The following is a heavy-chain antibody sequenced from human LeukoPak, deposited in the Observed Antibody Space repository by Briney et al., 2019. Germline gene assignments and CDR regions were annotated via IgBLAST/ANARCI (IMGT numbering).Heavy chain of an antibody. CDR2: INHSGST. CDR3: ARVGRGRALMRYGTFDY. J-gene: IGHJ4*02. V-gene: IGHV4-34*01. D-gene: IGHD6-13*01. Sequence: GSLRLSCAASGFTFSSYSMNWVRQAPGKGLEWIGEINHSGSTNYNPSLKSRVTISVDTSKNQFFLKLSSVTAADTAVYYCARVGRGRALMRYGTFDYWGQGTLVTVSS. CDR1: GFTFSSYS.